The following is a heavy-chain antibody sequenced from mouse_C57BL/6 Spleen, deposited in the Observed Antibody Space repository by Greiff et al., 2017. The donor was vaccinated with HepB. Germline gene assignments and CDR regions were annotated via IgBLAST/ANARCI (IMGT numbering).Heavy chain of an antibody. Sequence: EVQLQQSGPELVKPGASVKIPCKASGYTFTDYHMDWVKQSHGKSLEWIGDINPNNGGTIYHQKFKGKATLTVDKSSSTAYMELRSLTSEDTAVYYCARGYDYEEDYYAMDYWGQGTSVTVSS. CDR3: ARGYDYEEDYYAMDY. J-gene: IGHJ4*01. D-gene: IGHD2-4*01. V-gene: IGHV1-18*01. CDR1: GYTFTDYH. CDR2: INPNNGGT.